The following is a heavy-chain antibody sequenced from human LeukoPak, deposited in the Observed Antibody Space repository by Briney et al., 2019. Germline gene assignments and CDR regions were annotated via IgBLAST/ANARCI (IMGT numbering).Heavy chain of an antibody. J-gene: IGHJ6*03. D-gene: IGHD5-24*01. CDR3: ARGRGRDGYNEFYYMDV. V-gene: IGHV4-34*01. Sequence: SETLSLTCAVYGGSFSGYYWSWIRQPPGKGLEWIGEINHSGSTNYNPSLKSRVTISVDTSKNQFSLKLSSVTAADTAVYYCARGRGRDGYNEFYYMDVWGKGTTVTVSS. CDR2: INHSGST. CDR1: GGSFSGYY.